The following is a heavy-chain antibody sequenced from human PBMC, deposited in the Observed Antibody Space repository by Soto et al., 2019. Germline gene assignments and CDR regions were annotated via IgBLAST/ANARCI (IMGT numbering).Heavy chain of an antibody. D-gene: IGHD3-10*01. Sequence: QVQVVESGGGVVQPGRSLRLSCAASGFTFRSYAIHWVRQAPGKGLEWVAVISRDGSNKYYVDSVKGRFTISRDNSKDTVYLQMNSLRAEDSAMFYCARSRSGAVADSFDLWGQGTLVTVSS. V-gene: IGHV3-30*04. J-gene: IGHJ4*02. CDR3: ARSRSGAVADSFDL. CDR2: ISRDGSNK. CDR1: GFTFRSYA.